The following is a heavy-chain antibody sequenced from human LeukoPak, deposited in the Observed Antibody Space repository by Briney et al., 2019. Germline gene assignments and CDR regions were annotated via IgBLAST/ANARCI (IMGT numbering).Heavy chain of an antibody. V-gene: IGHV3-21*01. CDR1: GFTFSSYS. CDR3: ARDASRGYYDSSGYYPYYFDY. D-gene: IGHD3-22*01. J-gene: IGHJ4*02. CDR2: ISSSSSYI. Sequence: GGSLRLSCAASGFTFSSYSMNWVRQAPGKGLEWVSSISSSSSYIYYADSVKGRFTISRDNAKNSLYLQMNSLRAEDTAVYYCARDASRGYYDSSGYYPYYFDYWGQGTLVXVSS.